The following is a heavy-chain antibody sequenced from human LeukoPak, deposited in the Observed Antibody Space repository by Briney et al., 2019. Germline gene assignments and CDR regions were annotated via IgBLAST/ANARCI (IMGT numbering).Heavy chain of an antibody. V-gene: IGHV1-8*03. CDR3: ARRARRNAFDI. CDR2: MNPNSGNT. J-gene: IGHJ3*02. Sequence: GASVKVSCKASGYTFTGYYMHWVRQAPGQGLEWMGWMNPNSGNTGYAQKFQGRVTITRNTSISTAYMELSSLRSEDTAVYYCARRARRNAFDIWGQGTMVTVSS. CDR1: GYTFTGYY.